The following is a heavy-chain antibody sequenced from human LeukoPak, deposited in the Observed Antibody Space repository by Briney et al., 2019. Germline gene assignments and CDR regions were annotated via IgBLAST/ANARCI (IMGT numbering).Heavy chain of an antibody. V-gene: IGHV3-74*01. CDR1: GFTFSSYW. CDR2: INSDGSTT. CDR3: ASRGATSGLGY. J-gene: IGHJ4*02. Sequence: GGSLRLSCAASGFTFSSYWMHWVRQAPGKGLVWVSRINSDGSTTTYGDSVKGRFTISRDNAKNALYLQMNSLRAEDTAVYFCASRGATSGLGYWGQGTLVTVSS.